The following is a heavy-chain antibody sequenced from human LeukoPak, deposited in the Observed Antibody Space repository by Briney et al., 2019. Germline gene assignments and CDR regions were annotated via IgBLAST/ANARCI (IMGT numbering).Heavy chain of an antibody. J-gene: IGHJ2*01. CDR2: IFYRGST. CDR3: ARRVRAYCSGGSCYDDWYFDL. Sequence: SETLSLTRRLPGGSMSSYYTSWIRQPPGEGRECIGYIFYRGSTNYNPSLKSRVTISVDTSNNHYSLNLRSVPAADTAVYYCARRVRAYCSGGSCYDDWYFDLWGRGTLVTVSS. D-gene: IGHD2-15*01. V-gene: IGHV4-59*08. CDR1: GGSMSSYY.